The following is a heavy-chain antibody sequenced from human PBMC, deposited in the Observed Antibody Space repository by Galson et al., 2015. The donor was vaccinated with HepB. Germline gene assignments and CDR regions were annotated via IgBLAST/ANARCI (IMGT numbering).Heavy chain of an antibody. V-gene: IGHV1-18*04. D-gene: IGHD3-22*01. CDR1: GYTFTSYG. J-gene: IGHJ4*02. CDR2: INAGNGNT. CDR3: ARGERYYYDSSGYYSLDY. Sequence: SVKVSCKASGYTFTSYGISWVRQAPGQGLEWMGWINAGNGNTKYSQKFQGRVTITRNTSASTAYMELSSLRSEDTAVYYCARGERYYYDSSGYYSLDYWGQGTLVTVSS.